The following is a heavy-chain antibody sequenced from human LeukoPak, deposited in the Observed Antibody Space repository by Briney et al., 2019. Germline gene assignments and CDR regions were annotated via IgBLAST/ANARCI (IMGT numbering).Heavy chain of an antibody. V-gene: IGHV3-66*01. CDR2: IFTAGNT. Sequence: GGSLRLSCAASGFIVSHKYMAWVRQAPGKGLEWLSIIFTAGNTVSAESVKGRFIISRDNSRNTVHLQMNSLRDDDTAVYYCARGQIDLLRNYFDSWGPGTLVAVSS. J-gene: IGHJ4*02. D-gene: IGHD3-22*01. CDR1: GFIVSHKY. CDR3: ARGQIDLLRNYFDS.